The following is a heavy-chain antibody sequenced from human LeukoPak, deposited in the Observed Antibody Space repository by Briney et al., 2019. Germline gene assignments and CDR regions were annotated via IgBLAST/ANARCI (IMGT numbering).Heavy chain of an antibody. CDR1: GGSFSGYF. Sequence: SETPSLTCALSGGSFSGYFCSWIRQPPGKGLEWIGEITDTGIPNYNPSLKSRVTISVDTSKNQFSLKLTSVTAADAAVYYCASERRSGGYYSGRNNAFDVWGQGTVVTVSS. CDR3: ASERRSGGYYSGRNNAFDV. D-gene: IGHD3-22*01. J-gene: IGHJ3*01. V-gene: IGHV4-34*01. CDR2: ITDTGIP.